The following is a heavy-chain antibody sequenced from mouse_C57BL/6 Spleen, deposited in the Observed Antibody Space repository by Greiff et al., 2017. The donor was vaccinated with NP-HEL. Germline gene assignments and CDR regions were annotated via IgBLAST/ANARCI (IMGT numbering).Heavy chain of an antibody. CDR3: ARYRAFYAMDY. CDR1: GYTFTSYW. D-gene: IGHD3-1*01. Sequence: QVQLQQSGAELVRPGSSVKLSCKASGYTFTSYWMHWVKQRPIQGLEWIGNIDPSDSETHYNQKFKDKATLTVDKSSSTAYMQLSSLTSEDSAVYYCARYRAFYAMDYWGQGTSVTVSS. J-gene: IGHJ4*01. V-gene: IGHV1-52*01. CDR2: IDPSDSET.